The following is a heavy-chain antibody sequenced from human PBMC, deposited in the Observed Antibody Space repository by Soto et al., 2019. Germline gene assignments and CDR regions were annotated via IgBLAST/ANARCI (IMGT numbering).Heavy chain of an antibody. J-gene: IGHJ6*02. V-gene: IGHV4-31*03. CDR3: ACFDYGDDYQDVKDV. CDR2: IYYSGST. D-gene: IGHD4-17*01. CDR1: GGSISSGGYY. Sequence: PSETLSLTCTVSGGSISSGGYYWSWIRQHPGKGLEWIGYIYYSGSTYYNPSLKSRVTISVDTSKNQFSLKLSSVTAADTAVYYCACFDYGDDYQDVKDVWGQGST.